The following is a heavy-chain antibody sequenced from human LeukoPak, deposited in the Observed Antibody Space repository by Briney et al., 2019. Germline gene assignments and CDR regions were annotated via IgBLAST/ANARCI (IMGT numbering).Heavy chain of an antibody. Sequence: SVKVSCKASGYTFTSYAISWVRQAPGQGLEWMGGIIPIFGTANYAQKFQGRVTITTDKSTSTAYMELSSLRSEDTAVYYCARQRNIVATIFDYWGQGTLVTVSS. D-gene: IGHD5-12*01. CDR1: GYTFTSYA. V-gene: IGHV1-69*05. J-gene: IGHJ4*02. CDR2: IIPIFGTA. CDR3: ARQRNIVATIFDY.